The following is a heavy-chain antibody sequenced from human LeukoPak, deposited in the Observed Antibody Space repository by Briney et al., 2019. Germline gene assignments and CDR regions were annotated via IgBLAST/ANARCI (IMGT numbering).Heavy chain of an antibody. CDR3: LKDPTGGDSAY. Sequence: GGSLRLSCADSGFTFDDYGMHWVRQAPGKGLEWVSLISGDGHITNYTDSVKGGFTISRDNNKNSLYLQMNSLRAEDTALYYCLKDPTGGDSAYWGPGTLVTVSS. CDR1: GFTFDDYG. J-gene: IGHJ4*02. D-gene: IGHD1-14*01. CDR2: ISGDGHIT. V-gene: IGHV3-43*02.